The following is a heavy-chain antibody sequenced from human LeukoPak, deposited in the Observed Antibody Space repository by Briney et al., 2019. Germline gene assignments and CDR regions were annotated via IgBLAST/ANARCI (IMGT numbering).Heavy chain of an antibody. J-gene: IGHJ3*02. CDR2: MNPNSGNT. Sequence: ASVKVSCKASGYTFTSYDINWVRQATGQGLEWMGWMNPNSGNTGYAQKFQGRVTMTRNTSISTAYMELSSLRSEDTAVYYCGRGVTMIVVVGYAFDIWGQGTMVTVSS. CDR1: GYTFTSYD. D-gene: IGHD3-22*01. CDR3: GRGVTMIVVVGYAFDI. V-gene: IGHV1-8*01.